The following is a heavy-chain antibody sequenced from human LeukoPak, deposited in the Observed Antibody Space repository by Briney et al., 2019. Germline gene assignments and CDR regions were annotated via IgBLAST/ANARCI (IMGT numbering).Heavy chain of an antibody. CDR1: GYTFTNYA. Sequence: GASVKVSCKASGYTFTNYAVHWVRQAPGQRLEWMGWINAGNGKTNYSQRFQGRVALTRDTSASTVYMELRSLRSEDTAVYYCARDQEGFDYWGQGTLVTVSS. CDR3: ARDQEGFDY. V-gene: IGHV1-3*01. CDR2: INAGNGKT. J-gene: IGHJ4*02.